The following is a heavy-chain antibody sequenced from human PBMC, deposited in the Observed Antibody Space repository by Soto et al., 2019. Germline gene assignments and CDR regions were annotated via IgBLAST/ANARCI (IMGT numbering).Heavy chain of an antibody. CDR3: ARYDFWSGYSADYYYYYMDV. Sequence: GGSLRLSCAASGFTVSSNYMSWVRQAPGKGLEWVSVIYSGGSTYYADSVKGRFTISRHNSKNTLYLQMNSLRAEDTAVYYCARYDFWSGYSADYYYYYMDVWGKGTTVTVSS. CDR2: IYSGGST. J-gene: IGHJ6*03. CDR1: GFTVSSNY. D-gene: IGHD3-3*01. V-gene: IGHV3-53*04.